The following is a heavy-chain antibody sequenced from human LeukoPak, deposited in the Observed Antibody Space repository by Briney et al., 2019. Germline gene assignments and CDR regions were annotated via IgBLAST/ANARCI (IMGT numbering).Heavy chain of an antibody. J-gene: IGHJ3*02. V-gene: IGHV3-23*01. Sequence: PGGSLRLSCAASGFTFTNYVMNWVRQAPGKGLEWVSSITGTADKTYDADSVKGRFTISRDNSKNTLSLQMSSLRVEDTAIYYCASRGGSRGWGAFDIWGQGTIVTVSS. CDR3: ASRGGSRGWGAFDI. D-gene: IGHD6-19*01. CDR2: ITGTADKT. CDR1: GFTFTNYV.